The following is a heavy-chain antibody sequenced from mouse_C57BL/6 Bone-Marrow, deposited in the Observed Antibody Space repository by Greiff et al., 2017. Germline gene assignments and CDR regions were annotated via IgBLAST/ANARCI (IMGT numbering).Heavy chain of an antibody. V-gene: IGHV5-4*01. J-gene: IGHJ4*01. D-gene: IGHD3-2*02. CDR2: ISDGGRYT. Sequence: DVKLVESGGGLVKPGGSLKLSCAASGFTFSSYAMSWVRQTPEKRLEWVATISDGGRYTYYPDNVKGRFTISRDNAKNNLYLQMSHLKSEETAMYYCARDDQAMDYWGQGTSVTVSS. CDR3: ARDDQAMDY. CDR1: GFTFSSYA.